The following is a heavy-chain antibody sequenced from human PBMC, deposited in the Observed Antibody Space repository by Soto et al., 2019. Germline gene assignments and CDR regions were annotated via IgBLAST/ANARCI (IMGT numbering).Heavy chain of an antibody. D-gene: IGHD4-17*01. CDR3: ARGAEGVTINYGMDV. CDR1: GGSISSGGYS. CDR2: IYHSGST. Sequence: QLQLQESGSGLVKLSQTLSLTYAVSGGSISSGGYSWSWSRQPPGKGLEWIGYIYHSGSTYYNPSLKSRVTISVDRSKNQFSLKLSSVTAADTAVYYCARGAEGVTINYGMDVWGQGTTVTVSS. V-gene: IGHV4-30-2*01. J-gene: IGHJ6*02.